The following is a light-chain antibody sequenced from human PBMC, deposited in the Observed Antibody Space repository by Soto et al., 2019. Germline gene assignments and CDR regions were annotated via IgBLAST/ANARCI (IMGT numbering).Light chain of an antibody. CDR1: SSNIENNY. Sequence: QSVLTQPPSVSAAAGQKVSISCSGSSSNIENNYVSWFQQLPGTTPKLLISDNDERPSGIPDRFSGSKSGTSVTLGITGLQTGDEADYYCATWDSSLGVVFGGGTKLTVL. CDR3: ATWDSSLGVV. CDR2: DND. J-gene: IGLJ3*02. V-gene: IGLV1-51*01.